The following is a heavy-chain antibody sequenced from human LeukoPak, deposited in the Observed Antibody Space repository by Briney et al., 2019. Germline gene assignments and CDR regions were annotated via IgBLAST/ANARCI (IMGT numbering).Heavy chain of an antibody. CDR3: ARARSTGESLPIGS. V-gene: IGHV3-30*03. D-gene: IGHD3-10*01. CDR2: VSSDVVSK. J-gene: IGHJ5*02. Sequence: GGSLRLSCAASGFAFSSYGMHWVRQAPGKGLEWLTVVSSDVVSKYYADSVRGRFTISRDNSKNTLYLEMNRLRAEDTAVYYCARARSTGESLPIGSWGQGALVSVSS. CDR1: GFAFSSYG.